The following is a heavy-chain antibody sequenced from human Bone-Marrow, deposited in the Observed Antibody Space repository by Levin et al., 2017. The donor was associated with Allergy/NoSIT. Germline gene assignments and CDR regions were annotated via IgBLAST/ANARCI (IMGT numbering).Heavy chain of an antibody. Sequence: GGSLRLSCAASGFTFSSYGMHWVRQAPGKGLEWVAVISYDGSNKYYADSVKGRFTISRDNSKNTLYLQMNSLRAEDTAVYYCAKDGGSYSPAPIYWGQGTLVTVSS. CDR3: AKDGGSYSPAPIY. V-gene: IGHV3-30*18. CDR2: ISYDGSNK. D-gene: IGHD1-26*01. CDR1: GFTFSSYG. J-gene: IGHJ4*02.